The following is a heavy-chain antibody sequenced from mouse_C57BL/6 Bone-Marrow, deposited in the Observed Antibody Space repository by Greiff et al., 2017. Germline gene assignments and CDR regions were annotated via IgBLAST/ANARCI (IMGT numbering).Heavy chain of an antibody. CDR1: GYTFTDYY. V-gene: IGHV1-19*01. J-gene: IGHJ2*01. Sequence: VQLQQSGPVLVKPGASVKMSCKASGYTFTDYYMNWVKQSPGKSLEWIGVINPYNGGTSYNQKFKGKATLTVDKSSSTAYMELNSLTYEDSAVYYCARWPTVVPSDYWGQGTTVTVSS. CDR2: INPYNGGT. CDR3: ARWPTVVPSDY. D-gene: IGHD1-1*01.